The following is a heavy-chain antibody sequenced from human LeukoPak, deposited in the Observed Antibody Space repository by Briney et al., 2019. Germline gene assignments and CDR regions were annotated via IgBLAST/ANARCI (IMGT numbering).Heavy chain of an antibody. CDR3: ARGRYGDHFDPVPVDM. J-gene: IGHJ3*02. CDR1: GGSLNGFY. CDR2: VDHVGRT. D-gene: IGHD4-17*01. V-gene: IGHV4-34*01. Sequence: PSETLSLTCAVYGGSLNGFYWTWIRQPPGKSLEWLGEVDHVGRTKYRPSLKSRLSISVDTSKHQFSLKLDSVTAADTALYYCARGRYGDHFDPVPVDMWGQGTLVTVSS.